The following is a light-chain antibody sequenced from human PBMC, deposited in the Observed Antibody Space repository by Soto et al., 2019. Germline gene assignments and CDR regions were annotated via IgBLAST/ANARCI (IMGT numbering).Light chain of an antibody. CDR1: RYINTR. V-gene: IGKV3-11*01. CDR2: DAS. CDR3: QQRTNWPIT. Sequence: EIVLTQSPATLSSFPGDRVTLSCRASRYINTRLAWYQHRPGQAPRLLISDASNRATGIPARFSGSGSGADFTLTISSLEPEDFAVYYCQQRTNWPITFGQGTRLEIK. J-gene: IGKJ5*01.